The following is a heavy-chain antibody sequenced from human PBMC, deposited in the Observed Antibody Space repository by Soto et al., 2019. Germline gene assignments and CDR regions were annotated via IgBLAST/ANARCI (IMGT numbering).Heavy chain of an antibody. CDR1: GFTFSSYA. CDR2: ISGSSGST. CDR3: AKGRSNWNCYGMDV. Sequence: EVQLLESGGGLVQPGGSLRLSCAASGFTFSSYAMSWVRQAPGKGLEWVSAISGSSGSTYYADSVKGRFTISRDNSKNTPYLQMNSLRAEDTAVYYCAKGRSNWNCYGMDVWGQGTTVTVSS. D-gene: IGHD1-7*01. J-gene: IGHJ6*02. V-gene: IGHV3-23*01.